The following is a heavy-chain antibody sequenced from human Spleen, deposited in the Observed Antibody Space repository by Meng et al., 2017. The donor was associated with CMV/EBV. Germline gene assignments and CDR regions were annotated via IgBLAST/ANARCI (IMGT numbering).Heavy chain of an antibody. D-gene: IGHD2-2*01. CDR2: IYSGGSST. Sequence: SGLTLSSYAMSWVRQAPGKGLEWVSVIYSGGSSTYYADSVKGRFTISRDNSKNTLYLQMNSLRVEDTAVYYCATIGYCSSSGCYGIGYWGQGTLVTVSS. CDR1: GLTLSSYA. V-gene: IGHV3-23*03. J-gene: IGHJ4*02. CDR3: ATIGYCSSSGCYGIGY.